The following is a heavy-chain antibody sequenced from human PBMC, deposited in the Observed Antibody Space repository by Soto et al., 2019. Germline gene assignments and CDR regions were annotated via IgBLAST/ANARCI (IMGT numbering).Heavy chain of an antibody. CDR2: ISSSSSYT. D-gene: IGHD3-22*01. Sequence: LRLSCAASGFTFSDYYMSWIRQAPGKGLEWVSYISSSSSYTNYADSVKGRFTISRDNAKNSLYLQMNSLRAEDTAVYYCARDPYDSSGSNWFDPWGQGTLVTVSS. J-gene: IGHJ5*02. CDR3: ARDPYDSSGSNWFDP. CDR1: GFTFSDYY. V-gene: IGHV3-11*06.